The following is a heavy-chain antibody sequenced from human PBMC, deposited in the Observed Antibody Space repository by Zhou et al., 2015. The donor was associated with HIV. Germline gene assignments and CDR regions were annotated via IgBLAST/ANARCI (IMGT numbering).Heavy chain of an antibody. CDR3: AREGWGSWYFDL. CDR1: GGAFSSYA. CDR2: IIPMFGTV. Sequence: QVQLVQSGAEVKKPGSSVKVSCKASGGAFSSYAISWVRQAPGQGLDWMGGIIPMFGTVQYAQKFQGRVTITADDSTSTAYMDLSSLRSEDTAVYYCAREGWGSWYFDLWGRGTLVSVSS. V-gene: IGHV1-69*01. J-gene: IGHJ2*01. D-gene: IGHD7-27*01.